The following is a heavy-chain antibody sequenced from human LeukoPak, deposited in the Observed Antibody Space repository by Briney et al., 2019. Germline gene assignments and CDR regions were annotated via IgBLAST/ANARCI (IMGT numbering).Heavy chain of an antibody. Sequence: GESLRISCQGSGSSFTSYWISWVRQLPGKGLEWMGRIDPSDSYTNYSPSFQGHVTISADKSISTAYLQWSSLKASDTAMYYCARHTPGLWFGDNDAFDIWGQGTMVTVSS. CDR1: GSSFTSYW. J-gene: IGHJ3*02. CDR2: IDPSDSYT. D-gene: IGHD3-10*01. V-gene: IGHV5-10-1*01. CDR3: ARHTPGLWFGDNDAFDI.